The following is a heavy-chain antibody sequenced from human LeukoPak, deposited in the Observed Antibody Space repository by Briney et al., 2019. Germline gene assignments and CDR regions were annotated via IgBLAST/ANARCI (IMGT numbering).Heavy chain of an antibody. Sequence: GGSLRLSCAASGFTCSSYWMSWVRQAPGKGLEWVANIKQDGSEKYYVDSVKGRFTISRDNAKNSLYLQMNSLRAEDTAVYYCARAGYCSSTSCYYYYYYMDVWGKGTTVTVSS. CDR3: ARAGYCSSTSCYYYYYYMDV. D-gene: IGHD2-2*01. V-gene: IGHV3-7*01. CDR1: GFTCSSYW. CDR2: IKQDGSEK. J-gene: IGHJ6*03.